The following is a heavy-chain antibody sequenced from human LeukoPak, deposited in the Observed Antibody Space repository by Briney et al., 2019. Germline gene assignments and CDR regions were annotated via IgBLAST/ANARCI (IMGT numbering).Heavy chain of an antibody. J-gene: IGHJ3*02. Sequence: GGSLRLSCAASGFTLTTSEMDWVRQAPGKGLEWVAYINSDNSVLYGDSVRGRFTISSDKATNSLYLQMNSLRAEDTAVYYCAREVLTQAIYSGYNAFEIWGQGTMVTVSS. CDR3: AREVLTQAIYSGYNAFEI. D-gene: IGHD5-12*01. V-gene: IGHV3-48*03. CDR2: INSDNSV. CDR1: GFTLTTSE.